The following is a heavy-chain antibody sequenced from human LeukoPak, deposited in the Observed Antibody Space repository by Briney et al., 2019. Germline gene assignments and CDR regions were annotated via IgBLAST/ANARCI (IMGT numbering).Heavy chain of an antibody. J-gene: IGHJ6*03. CDR2: INPSGGST. D-gene: IGHD5-18*01. V-gene: IGHV1-46*01. Sequence: GASVKVSCEASGYTFTSYYMHWVRQAPGPGLEWMGIINPSGGSTSYAQKFQGRVTMTRDTSTSTVYMELSSLRSEDTAVYYCARDGYSYGQGRYYYYYYMDVWGKGTTVTVSS. CDR1: GYTFTSYY. CDR3: ARDGYSYGQGRYYYYYYMDV.